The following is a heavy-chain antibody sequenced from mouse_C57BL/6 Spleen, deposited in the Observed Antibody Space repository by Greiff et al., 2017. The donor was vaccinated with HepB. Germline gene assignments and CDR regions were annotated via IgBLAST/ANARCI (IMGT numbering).Heavy chain of an antibody. V-gene: IGHV1-55*01. J-gene: IGHJ1*03. CDR2: IYPGSGST. CDR1: GYTFTSYW. D-gene: IGHD2-10*02. CDR3: ARPGGYGNYPWYFDV. Sequence: QVQLQQPGAELVKPGASVKMSCKASGYTFTSYWITWVKQRPGQGLEWIGDIYPGSGSTNYNEKFKSKATLTVDTSSSTAYMQLSSLTSEDSAVYYGARPGGYGNYPWYFDVWGTGTTVTVSS.